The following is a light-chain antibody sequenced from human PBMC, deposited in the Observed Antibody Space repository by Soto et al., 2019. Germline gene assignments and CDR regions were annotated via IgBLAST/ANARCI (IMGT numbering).Light chain of an antibody. Sequence: SYELTQPPSVSVSPGQTASITCSGDKLGDKYACWYQQKPGQSPVLVIYQDSKRPSGSTERFSGSNSGNTATLTISGTQAMDEADYYCQAWDSSTAVFGGGTQLTVL. CDR2: QDS. V-gene: IGLV3-1*01. CDR3: QAWDSSTAV. J-gene: IGLJ2*01. CDR1: KLGDKY.